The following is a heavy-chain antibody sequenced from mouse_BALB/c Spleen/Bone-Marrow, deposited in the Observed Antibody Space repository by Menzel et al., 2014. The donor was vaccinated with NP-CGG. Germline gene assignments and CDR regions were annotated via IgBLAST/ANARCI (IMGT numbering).Heavy chain of an antibody. Sequence: VQLQQSGAELVKPGASVKLSCTASGFNIKDTYMHWVKQRPEQGLEWIGRIDPANGNTKYDPKFQGKATITADTSSNTAYLQLSILTSEDTAVYYCARYSYGSRGYYFDYWGQGTTLTVSS. D-gene: IGHD1-1*01. V-gene: IGHV14-3*02. CDR2: IDPANGNT. CDR3: ARYSYGSRGYYFDY. J-gene: IGHJ2*01. CDR1: GFNIKDTY.